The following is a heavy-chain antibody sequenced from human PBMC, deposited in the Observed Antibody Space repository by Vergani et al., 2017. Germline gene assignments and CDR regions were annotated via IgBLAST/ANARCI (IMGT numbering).Heavy chain of an antibody. CDR1: GGSISSYY. CDR2: IYYSGST. J-gene: IGHJ4*02. V-gene: IGHV4-59*01. Sequence: QVQLQESGPGLVKPSETLSLTCTVSGGSISSYYWSWIRQPPGKGREWIGYIYYSGSTNYNPSLKSRVTISVDTSKSQFSLKLSSVTAADTAVYYCARASTVTTTAFDYWGQGTLVTVSS. CDR3: ARASTVTTTAFDY. D-gene: IGHD4-17*01.